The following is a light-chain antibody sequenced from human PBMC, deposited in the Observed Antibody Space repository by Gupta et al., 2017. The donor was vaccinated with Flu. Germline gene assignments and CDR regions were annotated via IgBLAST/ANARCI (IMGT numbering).Light chain of an antibody. CDR1: QSRRESYDEKKY. J-gene: IGKJ2*01. Sequence: SLGGRATINCSSSQSRRESYDEKKYLDWYQQKPGQPPKLLIYRASTRDYGVPDRFSGSGYGTDFTLKISSRQAEDVGVYYCKQEKRCPYTFGQGTXLDVK. CDR3: KQEKRCPYT. V-gene: IGKV4-1*01. CDR2: RAS.